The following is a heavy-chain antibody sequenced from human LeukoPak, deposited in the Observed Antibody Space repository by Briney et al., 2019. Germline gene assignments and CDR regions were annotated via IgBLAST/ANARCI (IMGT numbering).Heavy chain of an antibody. Sequence: ASVKVSCKASGYTFTSYDINWVRQATGQRLEWMGWINAGNGNTKYSQKFQGRVTITRDTSASTAYMELSSLRSEDTAVYYCARDVWSQSNGSGSSYFDPWGQGTLVTVSS. J-gene: IGHJ5*02. V-gene: IGHV1-3*01. CDR3: ARDVWSQSNGSGSSYFDP. D-gene: IGHD3-10*01. CDR1: GYTFTSYD. CDR2: INAGNGNT.